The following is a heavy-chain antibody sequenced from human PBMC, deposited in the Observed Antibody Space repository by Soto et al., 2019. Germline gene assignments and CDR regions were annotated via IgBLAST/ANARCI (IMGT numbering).Heavy chain of an antibody. V-gene: IGHV3-23*01. Sequence: EVQMLESGGGLVQPGGSLRLSCTASGFTFSSYAMSWVRQAPGKGLEWVSAISGRGGSTYYADSVKGRFTISRDTSKNTLYMQMNSLRAENTAVNYCAKSPQAYLDTGYSSGWYDYWGQGTLVTVSS. CDR1: GFTFSSYA. CDR2: ISGRGGST. J-gene: IGHJ4*02. CDR3: AKSPQAYLDTGYSSGWYDY. D-gene: IGHD6-19*01.